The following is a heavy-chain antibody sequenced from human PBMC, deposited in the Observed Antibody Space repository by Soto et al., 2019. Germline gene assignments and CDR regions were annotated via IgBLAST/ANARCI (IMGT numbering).Heavy chain of an antibody. CDR2: ISGSGGST. CDR3: AKDRAGHKGSARYRGGNY. J-gene: IGHJ4*01. V-gene: IGHV3-23*01. D-gene: IGHD6-19*01. Sequence: GGSLRLSCAASGFTFSSYAMSWVRQAPGKGLEWVSAISGSGGSTYYADSVKGRFTISRDNSKNTLYLQMNSLRAEGTAVYYCAKDRAGHKGSARYRGGNYWGHGTLATV. CDR1: GFTFSSYA.